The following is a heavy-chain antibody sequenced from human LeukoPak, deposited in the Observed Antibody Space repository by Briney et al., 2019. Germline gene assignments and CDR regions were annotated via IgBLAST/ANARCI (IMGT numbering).Heavy chain of an antibody. D-gene: IGHD6-6*01. Sequence: ASVKVSCKASGYTFTGYKMHWVRQAPGQGLEWMGSINPNSGGTGYVQRFQGRVSMTRDTSMSTAYMELNRLTSDDTAVYYCARKSAARATSEFDYWGQGTLVTVSS. CDR1: GYTFTGYK. CDR3: ARKSAARATSEFDY. CDR2: INPNSGGT. V-gene: IGHV1-2*02. J-gene: IGHJ4*02.